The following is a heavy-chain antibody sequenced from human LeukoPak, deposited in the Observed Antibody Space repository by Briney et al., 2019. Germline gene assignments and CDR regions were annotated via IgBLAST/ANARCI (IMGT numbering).Heavy chain of an antibody. CDR1: GGSISSYY. CDR2: ISYSGSS. Sequence: SETLSLTCTVSGGSISSYYWSWIRQPPGKGLEWIGYISYSGSSNYNPSLKSRVTMSVDPSNNQVSLRLSSVTAADTAVYYCARATIFGVVPDAFDIWGLGTMVTVSS. V-gene: IGHV4-59*08. CDR3: ARATIFGVVPDAFDI. D-gene: IGHD3-3*01. J-gene: IGHJ3*02.